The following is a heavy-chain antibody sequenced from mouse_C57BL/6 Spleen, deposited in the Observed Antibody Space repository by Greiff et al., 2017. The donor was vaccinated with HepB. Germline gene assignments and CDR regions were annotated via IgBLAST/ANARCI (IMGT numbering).Heavy chain of an antibody. CDR2: IDPSDSYT. CDR1: GYTFTSYW. V-gene: IGHV1-69*01. Sequence: QVQLKQPGAELVMPGASVKLSCKASGYTFTSYWMHWVKQRPGQGLEWIGEIDPSDSYTNYNQKFKGKSTLTVDKSSSTAYMQLSSLTSEDSAVYYCARFRNYAMDYWGQGTSVTVSS. J-gene: IGHJ4*01. CDR3: ARFRNYAMDY.